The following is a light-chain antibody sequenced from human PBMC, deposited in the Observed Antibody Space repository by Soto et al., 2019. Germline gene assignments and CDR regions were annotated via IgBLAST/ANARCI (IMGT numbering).Light chain of an antibody. CDR3: QSYDVTNQV. J-gene: IGLJ3*02. CDR1: SGSIASNY. Sequence: NFMLTQPHSVSESTGKTVIISCTRSSGSIASNYVQWYQQRPGSSPTTVIYDDNQRPSGVPDRFSGSIDSSSNSASLTISGLETEDEADYYCQSYDVTNQVFGGGTKLTVL. CDR2: DDN. V-gene: IGLV6-57*01.